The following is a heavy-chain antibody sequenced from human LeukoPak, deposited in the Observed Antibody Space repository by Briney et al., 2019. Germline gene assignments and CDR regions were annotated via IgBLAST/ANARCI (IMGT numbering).Heavy chain of an antibody. CDR3: ARYDNSGTALEN. Sequence: PSETLSLTCTVSGGSIRSSYYYWGWIRQPPGKGLEWIGYIYYSGSTNYNPSLKSRVTISVDTSKNQFSLKLSSVTAADTAVYYCARYDNSGTALENWGQGTLVTVSS. J-gene: IGHJ4*02. D-gene: IGHD3-22*01. CDR1: GGSIRSSYYY. CDR2: IYYSGST. V-gene: IGHV4-61*05.